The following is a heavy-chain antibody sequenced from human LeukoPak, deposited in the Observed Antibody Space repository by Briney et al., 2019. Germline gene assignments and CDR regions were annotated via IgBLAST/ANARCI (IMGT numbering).Heavy chain of an antibody. CDR1: GYTFTSYG. V-gene: IGHV1-18*01. J-gene: IGHJ4*02. CDR3: ARVITMVRGVIRDFDY. CDR2: ISAYNGNT. Sequence: ASVKVSCKASGYTFTSYGISWVRQAPGQGLEWMGWISAYNGNTNYAQKLQGRVTMTTDTSTSTAYMELRSLRSDNTAVYYCARVITMVRGVIRDFDYWGQGTLVTVSS. D-gene: IGHD3-10*01.